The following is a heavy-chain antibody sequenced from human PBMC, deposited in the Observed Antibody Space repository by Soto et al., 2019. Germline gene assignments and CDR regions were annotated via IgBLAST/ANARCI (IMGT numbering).Heavy chain of an antibody. D-gene: IGHD6-13*01. CDR2: ISWNSGSI. J-gene: IGHJ4*02. CDR1: GFTFDDYA. Sequence: GGSLRLSCAASGFTFDDYAMHWVRQAPGKGLEWVSGISWNSGSIGYADSVKGRFTISRDNAKNSLYLQMNSLRAEDTALYYCAKGPRGHSSSWYSDYFDYWGQGTLVTVSS. CDR3: AKGPRGHSSSWYSDYFDY. V-gene: IGHV3-9*01.